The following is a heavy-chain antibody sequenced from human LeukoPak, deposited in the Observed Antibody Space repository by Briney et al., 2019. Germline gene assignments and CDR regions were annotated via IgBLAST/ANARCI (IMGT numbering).Heavy chain of an antibody. CDR3: ARVAGGVAWELPPYYFDY. D-gene: IGHD1-26*01. J-gene: IGHJ4*02. CDR1: GYTFTSYD. CDR2: ISAYNGNT. Sequence: EASVKVSCKASGYTFTSYDINWVRQAPGQGLEWMGWISAYNGNTNYAQKLQGRVTMTTDTSTSTACMELRSLRSDDTAVYYCARVAGGVAWELPPYYFDYWGQGTLVTVSS. V-gene: IGHV1-18*01.